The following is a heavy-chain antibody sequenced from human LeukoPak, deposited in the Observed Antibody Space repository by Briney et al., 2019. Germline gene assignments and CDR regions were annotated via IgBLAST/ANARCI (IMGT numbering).Heavy chain of an antibody. D-gene: IGHD6-13*01. J-gene: IGHJ4*02. CDR1: GFTVSSNY. Sequence: GGSLRLSCAASGFTVSSNYMNWVRQAPGKGLEWVSSISSSSSYIYYADSVKGRFTISRDNAKNSLYLQMNSLRAEDTAVYYCARVEEQLEGFDYWGQETLVTVSS. CDR3: ARVEEQLEGFDY. CDR2: ISSSSSYI. V-gene: IGHV3-21*01.